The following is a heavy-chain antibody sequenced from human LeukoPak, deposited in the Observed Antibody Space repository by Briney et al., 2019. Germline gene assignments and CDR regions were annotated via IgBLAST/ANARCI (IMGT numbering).Heavy chain of an antibody. V-gene: IGHV3-64D*09. Sequence: GGSQSLSCSASGFTFSRYGMHWARQAPGKGLEYVSVISSNGGSTYYAGSVKGRFTISRDNSKNTLYLQMSSLRAEDTAIYYRVGGVHGYYYALDVWGQGTTVTVSS. D-gene: IGHD1-26*01. J-gene: IGHJ6*02. CDR3: VGGVHGYYYALDV. CDR2: ISSNGGST. CDR1: GFTFSRYG.